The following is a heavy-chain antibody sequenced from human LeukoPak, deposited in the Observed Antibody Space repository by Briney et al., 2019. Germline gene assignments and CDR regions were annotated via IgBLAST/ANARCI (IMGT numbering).Heavy chain of an antibody. CDR3: ARERGYSYGWYYFDY. CDR1: GGTFSSYA. D-gene: IGHD5-18*01. J-gene: IGHJ4*02. V-gene: IGHV1-69*05. Sequence: ASVKVSCKASGGTFSSYAISWVRQAPGQGLEWMGGFIPIFGTANYAQKFQGRVTITTDESTSTAYMELSSLRSEDTAVYYCARERGYSYGWYYFDYWGQGTLVTVSS. CDR2: FIPIFGTA.